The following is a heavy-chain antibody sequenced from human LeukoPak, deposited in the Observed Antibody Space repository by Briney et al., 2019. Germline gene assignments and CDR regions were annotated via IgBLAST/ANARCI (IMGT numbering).Heavy chain of an antibody. J-gene: IGHJ4*02. V-gene: IGHV3-30*04. CDR3: ATGFGSGRDY. Sequence: PEGSLRLSCAVSGIIFSDYAMHWVRQAPGKGLEWVAVVSYDGRDKKYADFVKGRFTISRDNSKSTLYLQMNSLRGEDTAVFYCATGFGSGRDYWGQGTLVTVSS. CDR2: VSYDGRDK. D-gene: IGHD3-10*01. CDR1: GIIFSDYA.